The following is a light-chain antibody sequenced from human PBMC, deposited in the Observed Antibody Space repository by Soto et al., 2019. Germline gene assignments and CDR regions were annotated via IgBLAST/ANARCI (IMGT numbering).Light chain of an antibody. V-gene: IGLV2-14*01. CDR2: NVN. J-gene: IGLJ3*02. CDR1: SSDVGGYNY. CDR3: TSYTTTGTWV. Sequence: QSALTQPASVSGSPGQSITISCTGTSSDVGGYNYVSWYQQHPGNAPKLMIYNVNDRPSGVSNRFSGSKSGNTASLTISGLQAEDEADYYCTSYTTTGTWVFGGGTKLTVL.